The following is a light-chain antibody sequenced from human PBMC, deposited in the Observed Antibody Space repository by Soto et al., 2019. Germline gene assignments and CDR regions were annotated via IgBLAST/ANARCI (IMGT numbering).Light chain of an antibody. CDR1: QSVSSN. J-gene: IGKJ1*01. CDR3: QQYRT. CDR2: GAS. Sequence: EIVLTQSPVTLSVSPGERATLSCRASQSVSSNLAGYQQKPGQAPRLLIYGASTRANGIPARFSGGGSGTEFTLTISSLQSEDFALYYCQQYRTFGQGTKVEIK. V-gene: IGKV3-15*01.